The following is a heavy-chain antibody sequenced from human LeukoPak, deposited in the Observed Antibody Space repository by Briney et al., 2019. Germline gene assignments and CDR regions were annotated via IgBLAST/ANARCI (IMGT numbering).Heavy chain of an antibody. CDR3: AKDIGTFGRNDYGDYVPSG. D-gene: IGHD4-17*01. CDR2: ISYDGNNK. Sequence: GGSLRLSCAASGFSFSTYALHWVRQAPGKGLEWVAVISYDGNNKFYADSVKGRFTISRDNSKNTLYLQMNSLRAEDTAVYYCAKDIGTFGRNDYGDYVPSGWGQGTLVTVSS. CDR1: GFSFSTYA. V-gene: IGHV3-30*18. J-gene: IGHJ4*02.